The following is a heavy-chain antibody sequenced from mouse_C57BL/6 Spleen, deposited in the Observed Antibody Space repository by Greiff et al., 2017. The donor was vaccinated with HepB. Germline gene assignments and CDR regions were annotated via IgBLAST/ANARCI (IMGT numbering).Heavy chain of an antibody. D-gene: IGHD1-1*02. J-gene: IGHJ4*01. Sequence: EVKLVESGGGLVKPGGSLKLSCAASGFTFSSYAMSWVRQTPEKRLEWVATISDGGSYTYYPDNVKGRFTISRDNAKNNLYLQMSHLKSEDTAMYYCAREGGQGAMDYWGQGTSVTVSS. CDR3: AREGGQGAMDY. V-gene: IGHV5-4*01. CDR2: ISDGGSYT. CDR1: GFTFSSYA.